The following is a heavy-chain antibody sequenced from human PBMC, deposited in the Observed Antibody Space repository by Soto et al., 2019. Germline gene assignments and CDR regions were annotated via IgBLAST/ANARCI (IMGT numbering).Heavy chain of an antibody. CDR2: IIPIFGTA. J-gene: IGHJ3*01. V-gene: IGHV1-69*01. CDR1: GDTSSDYA. D-gene: IGHD3-10*01. CDR3: AGSFKYGSGTFDALDV. Sequence: QVLLVQSGTEVKKPGSSVKVSCQASGDTSSDYALTWVRQAPGEGLEWMGGIIPIFGTANYAQRFQGRVSITADESSSTAYMELSSLKSEDTAVYYCAGSFKYGSGTFDALDVWGHGTMVMVSS.